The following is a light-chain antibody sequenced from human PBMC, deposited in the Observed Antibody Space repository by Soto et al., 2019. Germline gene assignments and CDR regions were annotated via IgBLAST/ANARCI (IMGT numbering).Light chain of an antibody. CDR3: QQTYSTPHT. V-gene: IGKV1-39*01. CDR2: GRS. J-gene: IGKJ2*01. Sequence: DIQMTQSPSSLSASVGDRVTLTCRASQSISNYLIWYHQKPGKAPKLLIYGRSSLQSGLPSRFSGSGSGTDFTLTISSLQPEDFATYYCQQTYSTPHTFGQGTKLEIK. CDR1: QSISNY.